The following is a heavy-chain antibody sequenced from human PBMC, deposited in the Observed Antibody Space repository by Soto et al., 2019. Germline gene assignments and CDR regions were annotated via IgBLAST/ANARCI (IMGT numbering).Heavy chain of an antibody. CDR2: ISYDGSNK. CDR1: GFTFSSYA. CDR3: ARGIMLTFGGVIVPTPRDY. J-gene: IGHJ4*02. V-gene: IGHV3-30-3*01. D-gene: IGHD3-16*02. Sequence: QVQLVESGGGVVQPGRSLRLSCAASGFTFSSYAMHWVRQAPGKGLEWVAGISYDGSNKYYADSVKGRFTISRDNSKNPLYLKMNSLRAGDTAVYYCARGIMLTFGGVIVPTPRDYWGQGTLVTVSS.